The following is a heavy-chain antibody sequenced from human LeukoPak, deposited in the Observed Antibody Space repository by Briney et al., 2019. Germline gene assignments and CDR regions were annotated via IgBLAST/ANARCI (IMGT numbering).Heavy chain of an antibody. J-gene: IGHJ4*02. D-gene: IGHD3-22*01. V-gene: IGHV4-59*12. CDR3: ARGSVVVIGY. CDR1: GGSISSYY. CDR2: IYYSGST. Sequence: SETLSLTCTVSGGSISSYYWSWIRQPPGKGLEWIGSIYYSGSTYYNPSLKSRVTISVDTSKNQFSLKLSSVTAADTAVYYCARGSVVVIGYWGQGTLVTVSS.